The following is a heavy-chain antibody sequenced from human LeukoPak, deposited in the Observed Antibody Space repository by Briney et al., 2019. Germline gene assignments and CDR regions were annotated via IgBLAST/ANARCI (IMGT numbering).Heavy chain of an antibody. Sequence: PGRSLRLSCAASGFTFDDYAMHWVREAPGKGLEWVSGITWNSDTIDYADYVKGRFTISNDNAKNSLYLQMNSLRAEDTALYYCAKDTTYYYDSSGYDSFDIWGQGTMVTVSS. CDR1: GFTFDDYA. D-gene: IGHD3-22*01. CDR2: ITWNSDTI. CDR3: AKDTTYYYDSSGYDSFDI. V-gene: IGHV3-9*01. J-gene: IGHJ3*02.